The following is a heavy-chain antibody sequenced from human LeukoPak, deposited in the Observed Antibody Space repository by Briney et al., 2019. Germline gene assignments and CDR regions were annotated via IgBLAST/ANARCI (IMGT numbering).Heavy chain of an antibody. J-gene: IGHJ4*02. CDR1: GYSIISGYY. CDR2: IFHSGTT. V-gene: IGHV4-38-2*02. D-gene: IGHD5-12*01. Sequence: KTSETLSLTCTVSGYSIISGYYWGWIRQPPGKGLEWIGSIFHSGTTYYNPPVKSRVTISVDTSKNQFSLKLSSVTAADTAVYYCARSYSGWYYFDYWGQGALVTVSS. CDR3: ARSYSGWYYFDY.